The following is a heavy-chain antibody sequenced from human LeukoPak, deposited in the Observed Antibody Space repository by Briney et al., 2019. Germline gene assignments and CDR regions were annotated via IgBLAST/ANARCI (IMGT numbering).Heavy chain of an antibody. Sequence: GGSLRLSCAASGFTFSSYSMNWVRQAPGKGLEWVSSISSSSSYIYYADSVEGRFTISRDNAKNSLYLQMNSLRAEDTAVYYCARDNQGSMDYWGQGTLVTVSS. D-gene: IGHD3-10*01. CDR2: ISSSSSYI. CDR3: ARDNQGSMDY. CDR1: GFTFSSYS. V-gene: IGHV3-21*01. J-gene: IGHJ4*02.